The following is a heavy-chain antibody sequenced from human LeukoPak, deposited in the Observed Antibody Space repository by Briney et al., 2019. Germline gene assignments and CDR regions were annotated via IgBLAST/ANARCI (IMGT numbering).Heavy chain of an antibody. Sequence: LISGDGVSTYYAVSVKGRFTISRDNSKNSLYLQMNSLRTEDTALYYCAKDKVPDTAEYFQHWGQGTLVTVSS. CDR3: AKDKVPDTAEYFQH. J-gene: IGHJ1*01. D-gene: IGHD2-2*01. V-gene: IGHV3-43*02. CDR2: ISGDGVST.